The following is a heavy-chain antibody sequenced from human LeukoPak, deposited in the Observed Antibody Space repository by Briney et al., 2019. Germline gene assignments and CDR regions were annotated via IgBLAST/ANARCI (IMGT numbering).Heavy chain of an antibody. CDR1: GFTFSSYS. Sequence: PGGSLRLSCAASGFTFSSYSMNWVRQAPGKGLEWVSSISSSSSYIYYADSVKGRFTISRDNAKNSLCLQMNSLRAEDTAVYYCARDLVWPPLQFDYWGQGTLVTVSS. J-gene: IGHJ4*02. V-gene: IGHV3-21*01. D-gene: IGHD4-11*01. CDR3: ARDLVWPPLQFDY. CDR2: ISSSSSYI.